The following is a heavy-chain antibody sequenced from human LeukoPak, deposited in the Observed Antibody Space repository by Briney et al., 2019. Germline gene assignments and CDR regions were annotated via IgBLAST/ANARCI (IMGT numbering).Heavy chain of an antibody. D-gene: IGHD4-17*01. Sequence: GGSLRLSCAASGFTFSSYAMSWVRQAPGKGLEWVSAISGSGGSTYYADSVKGRFTISRENAKNSSYLQMNNLRAGDTAVYYCARARAYGDAPFDYWGQGTLVTVSS. CDR2: ISGSGGST. J-gene: IGHJ4*02. CDR3: ARARAYGDAPFDY. CDR1: GFTFSSYA. V-gene: IGHV3-23*01.